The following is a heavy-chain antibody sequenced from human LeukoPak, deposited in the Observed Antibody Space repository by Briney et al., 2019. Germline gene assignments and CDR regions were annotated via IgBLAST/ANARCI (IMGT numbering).Heavy chain of an antibody. D-gene: IGHD5-18*01. CDR1: GFTFSSYG. J-gene: IGHJ3*02. CDR3: AKDFGSGSYRQNAFDI. Sequence: PGGSLRLSCAASGFTFSSYGMHWVRQAPGKGLEWVAVISYDGSNKYYADSVKGRFTISRDNSKNTLYLQMNSLRAEDTAVYYCAKDFGSGSYRQNAFDIWGQGTMVTVSS. CDR2: ISYDGSNK. V-gene: IGHV3-30*18.